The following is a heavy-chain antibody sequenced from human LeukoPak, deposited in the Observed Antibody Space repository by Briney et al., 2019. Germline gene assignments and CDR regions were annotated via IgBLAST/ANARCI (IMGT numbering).Heavy chain of an antibody. CDR3: AKDPPRGYYDSSGYELDY. CDR2: MNPNSGNT. Sequence: ASVKVSCKASGYTFTSYDINWVRQATGQGLEWMGWMNPNSGNTGYAQKFQGRVTITRNTSISTAYMELSSLRSEDTAVYYCAKDPPRGYYDSSGYELDYWGQGTLVTVSS. J-gene: IGHJ4*02. CDR1: GYTFTSYD. D-gene: IGHD3-22*01. V-gene: IGHV1-8*03.